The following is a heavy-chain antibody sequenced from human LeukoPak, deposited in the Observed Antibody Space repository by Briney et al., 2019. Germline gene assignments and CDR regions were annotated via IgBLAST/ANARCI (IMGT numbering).Heavy chain of an antibody. J-gene: IGHJ3*02. CDR2: IYYSGST. CDR1: GGSISSGGYY. CDR3: ARGVPSVYYDSSGYYYSSGGAFDI. V-gene: IGHV4-31*03. Sequence: SQTLSLTCTVSGGSISSGGYYWRWIRQHPGKGLEWIGYIYYSGSTYHNPSLKSRVTISVDTSKNQFSLKLSSVTAADTAVYYCARGVPSVYYDSSGYYYSSGGAFDIWGQGTMVTVSS. D-gene: IGHD3-22*01.